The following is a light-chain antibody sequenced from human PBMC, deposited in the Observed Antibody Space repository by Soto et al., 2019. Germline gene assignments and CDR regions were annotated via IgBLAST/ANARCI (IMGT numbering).Light chain of an antibody. CDR2: DAS. CDR3: QQRSNWPIT. CDR1: QSVSSY. J-gene: IGKJ5*01. Sequence: EIVLTQSPATLSLSPGERATLSCRTSQSVSSYFAWYQQTPGRAPRLLLYDASNRATGIPARFIGSGSGTDFTLTISSLEPEYFAVYYWQQRSNWPITFGQGTRLEIK. V-gene: IGKV3-11*01.